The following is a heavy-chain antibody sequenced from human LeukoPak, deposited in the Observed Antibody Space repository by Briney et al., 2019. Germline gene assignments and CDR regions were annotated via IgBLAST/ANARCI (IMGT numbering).Heavy chain of an antibody. Sequence: SETLSLTCTVSGGSISSYYWSWIRQPPGKGLEWIGYIYYSGSTNYNPSLKSRGTISVDTSKNQFSLKLSSVTAADTAVYYCARANPSHWFDPWGQGTLVTVFS. CDR3: ARANPSHWFDP. CDR1: GGSISSYY. V-gene: IGHV4-59*01. CDR2: IYYSGST. D-gene: IGHD1-14*01. J-gene: IGHJ5*02.